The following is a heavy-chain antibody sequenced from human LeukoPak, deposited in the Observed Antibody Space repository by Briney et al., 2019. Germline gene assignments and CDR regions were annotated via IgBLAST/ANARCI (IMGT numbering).Heavy chain of an antibody. J-gene: IGHJ4*02. CDR2: INSDGSWT. CDR1: GNYW. D-gene: IGHD2-2*01. Sequence: LGGSLRLSCAASGNYWMHWVRQAPGKGLVWVSHINSDGSWTSYADSVKGRFTISKDNAKNTVYPQMNNLRAEDTAVYYCVSFYETYWDRGTLVTVSS. CDR3: VSFYETY. V-gene: IGHV3-74*01.